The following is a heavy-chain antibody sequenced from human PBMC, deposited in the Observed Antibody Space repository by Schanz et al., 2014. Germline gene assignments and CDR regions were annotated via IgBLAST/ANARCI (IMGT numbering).Heavy chain of an antibody. D-gene: IGHD2-2*01. CDR3: ARAGYDADNWFDP. Sequence: EVQLLESGGGLVQPGGSLRLSCAASGFTFSSYAMGWVRQARGKGLEWVSAMNESHSTIYYADSVRGRFTISRDNAKNSLFLQMNSLRAEDTAVYYCARAGYDADNWFDPWGQGTLVTVSS. J-gene: IGHJ5*02. V-gene: IGHV3-23*01. CDR1: GFTFSSYA. CDR2: MNESHSTI.